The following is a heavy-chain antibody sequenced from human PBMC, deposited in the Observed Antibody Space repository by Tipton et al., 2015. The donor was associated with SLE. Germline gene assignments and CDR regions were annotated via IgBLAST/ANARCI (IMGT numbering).Heavy chain of an antibody. CDR3: ARHLVGWVTTLHYVMDV. CDR1: GFSISSTSHY. CDR2: IYKSGSS. Sequence: TLSLTCTVSGFSISSTSHYWGWIRQSPGKGLEWIGSIYKSGSSYYSPSLETRVTMSVDTSKNQFSLKVTSVTAADSALYYCARHLVGWVTTLHYVMDVWGRGTTVTVSS. D-gene: IGHD2-21*02. V-gene: IGHV4-39*07. J-gene: IGHJ6*02.